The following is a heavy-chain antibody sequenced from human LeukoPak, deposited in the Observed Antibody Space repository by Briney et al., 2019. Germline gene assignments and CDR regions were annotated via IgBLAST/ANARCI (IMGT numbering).Heavy chain of an antibody. CDR2: LYYGGST. CDR3: ARHGSDYYYYGMDV. J-gene: IGHJ6*02. V-gene: IGHV4-39*01. Sequence: SETLSLTCTASGGSISDKSYYWGWIRQPPGKGLEWIASLYYGGSTYYNPSLKSRVAMSEDTSKNQFSLKLSSVTAADTAVYFCARHGSDYYYYGMDVWGQGTTVSVSS. CDR1: GGSISDKSYY. D-gene: IGHD2-2*03.